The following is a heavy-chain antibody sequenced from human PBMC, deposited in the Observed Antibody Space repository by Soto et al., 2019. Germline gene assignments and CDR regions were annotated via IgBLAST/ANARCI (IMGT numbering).Heavy chain of an antibody. CDR1: GDSVSSNIAA. D-gene: IGHD2-21*02. Sequence: PSQSLSRTCAIAGDSVSSNIAACNFIRQSPSRGLEWLGSTYYRSKWYNDYSVSVKGRITINPDTSKNQFSLQLNSVTPEDTAVYYCARDHCGGDCYHVWFEPWGQGTLVTVSS. J-gene: IGHJ5*02. CDR3: ARDHCGGDCYHVWFEP. CDR2: TYYRSKWYN. V-gene: IGHV6-1*01.